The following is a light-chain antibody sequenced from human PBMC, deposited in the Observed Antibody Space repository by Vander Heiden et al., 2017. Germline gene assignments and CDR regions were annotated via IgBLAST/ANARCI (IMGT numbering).Light chain of an antibody. J-gene: IGLJ1*01. V-gene: IGLV2-8*01. Sequence: QSALTQPPSASGSPGQSVTISCTGTSSDFGAYSHLSWYQQSPSKAPKPMIYEVNKRPSGVPDRFSGSKSGNTASLTVSGLQAEDEADYYCSSYAVNYTVVGTGTKVTVL. CDR1: SSDFGAYSH. CDR3: SSYAVNYTV. CDR2: EVN.